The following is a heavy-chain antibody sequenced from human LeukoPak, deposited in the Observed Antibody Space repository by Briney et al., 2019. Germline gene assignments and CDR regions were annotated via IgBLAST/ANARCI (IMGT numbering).Heavy chain of an antibody. CDR2: IYPGDSDT. D-gene: IGHD3-10*01. V-gene: IGHV5-51*01. CDR1: GYSFTSYW. Sequence: GESLKISCKGFGYSFTSYWIGWVRQMPGKGLEWMGIIYPGDSDTRYSPSFQGQVTISADKSVSTAYLQWNSLKASDTTMYYCARASGSGTYSAFDYWGQGTLVTVSS. J-gene: IGHJ4*02. CDR3: ARASGSGTYSAFDY.